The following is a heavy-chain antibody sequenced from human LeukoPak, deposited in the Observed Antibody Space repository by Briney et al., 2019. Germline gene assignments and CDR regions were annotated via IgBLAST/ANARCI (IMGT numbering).Heavy chain of an antibody. CDR3: ARTYYYGSGSYSSDY. V-gene: IGHV1-2*02. CDR2: INPNSGGT. CDR1: GYTFTGYY. J-gene: IGHJ4*02. D-gene: IGHD3-10*01. Sequence: GASVKVSCKASGYTFTGYYMHWVRQAPGQGLEWMGWINPNSGGTNYAQKFQGRVTMTRDTSISTAYMELSRLRSDDTAVYYCARTYYYGSGSYSSDYWGQGTLLTVSS.